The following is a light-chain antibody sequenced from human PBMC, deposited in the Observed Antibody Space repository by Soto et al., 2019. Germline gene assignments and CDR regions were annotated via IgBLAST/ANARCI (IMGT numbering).Light chain of an antibody. V-gene: IGLV2-14*03. Sequence: QSVLTQPASVSGSPGQSITISCTGTSSDIGAYNYVSWYQQHPGKAPKLMIYDVDNRPSGVSNRFSASKSGNTASLTISGLQAEDEAAYYCCSYTSSSTLVFGGGTKLTVL. CDR1: SSDIGAYNY. CDR2: DVD. CDR3: CSYTSSSTLV. J-gene: IGLJ2*01.